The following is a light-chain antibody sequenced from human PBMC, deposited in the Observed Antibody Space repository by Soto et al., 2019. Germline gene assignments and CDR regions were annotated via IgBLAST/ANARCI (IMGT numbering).Light chain of an antibody. Sequence: DNQLNQTPASLCLYLLYRVPHNYRASHSINDWLAWYQQKPGKAPRLLIYDASSLESGVPARFSGSGSGTEFSLTITDLQPEDFATYYCQQYNRTWTFGQGTIVEIK. CDR1: HSINDW. CDR2: DAS. J-gene: IGKJ1*01. V-gene: IGKV1-5*01. CDR3: QQYNRTWT.